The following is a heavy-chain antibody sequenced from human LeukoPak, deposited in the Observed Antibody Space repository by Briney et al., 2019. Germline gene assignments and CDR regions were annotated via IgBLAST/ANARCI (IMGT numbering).Heavy chain of an antibody. Sequence: GESLKISCKGSGYSFTSYWIGWVRQMPGKGLEWMGIIYPGDSDTRYSPSFQGQVTISADKSISTAYLQWSSLKASDTAMYYCARQRYSSGWYDAFDIWGQGTMVIVSS. J-gene: IGHJ3*02. CDR3: ARQRYSSGWYDAFDI. CDR2: IYPGDSDT. CDR1: GYSFTSYW. D-gene: IGHD6-19*01. V-gene: IGHV5-51*01.